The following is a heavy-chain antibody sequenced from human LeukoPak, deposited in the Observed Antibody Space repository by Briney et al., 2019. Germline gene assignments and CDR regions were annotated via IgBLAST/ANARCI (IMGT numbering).Heavy chain of an antibody. Sequence: PGGSLRLSCAASGFTFSSYSMNWVRQAPGKGLEWDSSISSSSSYTYYADSVKGRFTISRDNAKNSLYLQMNSLRAEDTAVYYCARGGYSYGLALWYWGQGTLVTVSS. V-gene: IGHV3-21*01. CDR3: ARGGYSYGLALWY. CDR1: GFTFSSYS. D-gene: IGHD5-18*01. J-gene: IGHJ4*02. CDR2: ISSSSSYT.